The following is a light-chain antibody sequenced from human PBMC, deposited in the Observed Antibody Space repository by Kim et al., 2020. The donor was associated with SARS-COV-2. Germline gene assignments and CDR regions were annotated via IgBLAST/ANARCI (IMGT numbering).Light chain of an antibody. CDR2: YDN. V-gene: IGLV3-21*04. CDR3: QVWDTTNDQWV. J-gene: IGLJ3*02. Sequence: SYELTQPPSASVAPGETARISCGGNKIGSKTVHWYQQRPGQAPVLVIYYDNDRPSGIPERFSGSNSRNTATLTISGVEAGDEADYYCQVWDTTNDQWVFGGGTKLTVL. CDR1: KIGSKT.